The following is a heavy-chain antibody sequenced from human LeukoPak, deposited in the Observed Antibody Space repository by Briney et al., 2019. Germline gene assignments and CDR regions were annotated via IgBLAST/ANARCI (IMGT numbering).Heavy chain of an antibody. CDR1: DGSISSYY. J-gene: IGHJ4*02. Sequence: SETLSLTCTVSDGSISSYYWSWIRQPPGKGLEWIGNMYYSGSTNYNPSLKSRVTMSLDTSKNQFSLKLSSVTAADTAVYYCAREGSSSAYEPYFDNWGQGTLVTVSS. D-gene: IGHD5-12*01. CDR3: AREGSSSAYEPYFDN. CDR2: MYYSGST. V-gene: IGHV4-59*01.